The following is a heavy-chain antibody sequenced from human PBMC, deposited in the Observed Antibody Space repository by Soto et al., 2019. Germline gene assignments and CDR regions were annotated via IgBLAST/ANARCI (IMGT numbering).Heavy chain of an antibody. V-gene: IGHV6-1*01. CDR2: TYYRSKWYN. J-gene: IGHJ6*02. Sequence: SQTLSLTCAISGDSVSSNSAAWNWIRQSPSRGLEWLGRTYYRSKWYNDYAVSVKSRITINPDTSKNQFSLQLNSVTPEDTAVYYCARDHPFLQLWLKGYYYGMDVWGQGTTVTVSS. CDR1: GDSVSSNSAA. CDR3: ARDHPFLQLWLKGYYYGMDV. D-gene: IGHD5-18*01.